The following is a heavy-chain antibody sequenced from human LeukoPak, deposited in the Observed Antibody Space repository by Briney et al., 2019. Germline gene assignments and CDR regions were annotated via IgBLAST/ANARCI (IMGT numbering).Heavy chain of an antibody. CDR2: INHSGST. CDR1: GGSFSGYY. J-gene: IGHJ4*02. D-gene: IGHD5-18*01. V-gene: IGHV4-34*01. Sequence: PSETLSLTCAVYGGSFSGYYWSWIRQPPGKGLEWIGEINHSGSTNYNPSLKSRVTISVDTSKNQFSLKLSSVTAADTAVYYCARGRIQLWFRQNPLFDYWGQGTLVTVSS. CDR3: ARGRIQLWFRQNPLFDY.